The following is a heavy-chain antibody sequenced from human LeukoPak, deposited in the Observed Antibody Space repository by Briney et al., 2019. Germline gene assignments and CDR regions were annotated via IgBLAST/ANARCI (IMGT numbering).Heavy chain of an antibody. CDR1: GYTFTSYG. CDR3: ARDLSTHHRGYSYGFGY. D-gene: IGHD5-18*01. J-gene: IGHJ4*02. CDR2: ISAYNGNT. V-gene: IGHV1-18*01. Sequence: ASVKVSCKASGYTFTSYGISWVRQAPGQGLEWMGWISAYNGNTNYAQKLQGRVTMTTDTSTSTAYMELRSLRSDDTAVYYCARDLSTHHRGYSYGFGYWGQGTLVTVSS.